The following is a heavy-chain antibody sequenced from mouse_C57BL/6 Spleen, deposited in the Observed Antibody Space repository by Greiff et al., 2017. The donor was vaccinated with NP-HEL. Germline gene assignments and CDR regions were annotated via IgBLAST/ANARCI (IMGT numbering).Heavy chain of an antibody. J-gene: IGHJ2*01. Sequence: EVQLQQSGPGLVKPSQSLSLTCSVTGYSITSGYYWNWIRQFPGNKLEWMGYISYDGSNNYNPSLKNRISITRDTSKNQFFLKLNSVTTEDTATYYCARELDFDYWGQGTTLTVSS. CDR1: GYSITSGYY. CDR3: ARELDFDY. CDR2: ISYDGSN. V-gene: IGHV3-6*01.